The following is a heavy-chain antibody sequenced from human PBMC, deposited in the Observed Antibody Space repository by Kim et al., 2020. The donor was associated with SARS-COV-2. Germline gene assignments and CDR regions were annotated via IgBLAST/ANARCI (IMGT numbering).Heavy chain of an antibody. CDR3: ARLIAVAGTDDWFDP. V-gene: IGHV4-59*13. J-gene: IGHJ5*02. Sequence: SETLSLTCTVSGGSISSYYWSWIRQPPGKGLEWIGYIYYSGNTNYNPSLKSRVTMSVDISKNQFSLKLSSVTAADTAVYFCARLIAVAGTDDWFDPWGQGTLVTVSS. CDR2: IYYSGNT. D-gene: IGHD6-19*01. CDR1: GGSISSYY.